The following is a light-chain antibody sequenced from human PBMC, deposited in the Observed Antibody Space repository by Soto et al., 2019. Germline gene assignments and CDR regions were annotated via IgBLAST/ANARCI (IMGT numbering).Light chain of an antibody. Sequence: DIQMTQSPSSLSASVGDRVTITCRASQSISSYLNWYQQKPGKAPKLLIYAASSLQRGVPSRFSGSGSGTEFTLTINSQQPDDVATYYCQQYNSYSFGQGTKVDIK. CDR2: AAS. J-gene: IGKJ1*01. CDR1: QSISSY. CDR3: QQYNSYS. V-gene: IGKV1-5*01.